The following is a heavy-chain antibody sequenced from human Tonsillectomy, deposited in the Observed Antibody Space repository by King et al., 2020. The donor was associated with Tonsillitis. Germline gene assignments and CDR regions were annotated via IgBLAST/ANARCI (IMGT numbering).Heavy chain of an antibody. CDR2: ISYSGDS. CDR1: GDSIRNNY. J-gene: IGHJ5*01. Sequence: VQLQESGLGLVKPSETLSLTCTVSGDSIRNNYWSWVRQSPGKGLDWIGYISYSGDSGYNPSLESRVAISVDPSKNQFSLKVSSVTAADTAIYYCARKAREFDSWGQGILVTVSS. V-gene: IGHV4-59*08. CDR3: ARKAREFDS.